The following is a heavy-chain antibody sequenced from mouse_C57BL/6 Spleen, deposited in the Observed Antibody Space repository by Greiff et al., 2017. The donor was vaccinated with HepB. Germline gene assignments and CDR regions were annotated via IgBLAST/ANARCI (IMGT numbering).Heavy chain of an antibody. D-gene: IGHD4-1*01. V-gene: IGHV1-82*01. CDR1: GYAFSSSW. CDR2: IYPGDGDT. Sequence: VKLQQSGPELVKPGASVKISCKASGYAFSSSWMNWVKQRPGKGLEWIGRIYPGDGDTNYNGKFKGKATLTADKSSSTAYMQLSSLTSEDSAVYCCARRGALGAMDYWGQGTSVTVSS. CDR3: ARRGALGAMDY. J-gene: IGHJ4*01.